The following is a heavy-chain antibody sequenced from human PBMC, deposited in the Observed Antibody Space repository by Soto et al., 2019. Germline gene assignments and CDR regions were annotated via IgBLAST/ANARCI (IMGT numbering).Heavy chain of an antibody. D-gene: IGHD3-3*01. CDR3: TTNPYYDFWSGYPGWFAP. CDR1: GFSFNTYE. Sequence: QVQLVESGGGVVQPGGSLRLSCAASGFSFNTYEMHWVRQAPGKGLEWVAVISYDGRNEYYADSVKGRFTISRDNSNNTLSLQMSGLRTEDTAVYSCTTNPYYDFWSGYPGWFAPWGQGTRVTVSS. CDR2: ISYDGRNE. J-gene: IGHJ5*02. V-gene: IGHV3-30*04.